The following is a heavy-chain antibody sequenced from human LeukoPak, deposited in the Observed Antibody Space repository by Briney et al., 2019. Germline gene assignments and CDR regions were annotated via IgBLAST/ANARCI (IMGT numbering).Heavy chain of an antibody. Sequence: PSETLSLTCTVSGGSISSYYWSWIRQPPGKGLEWIGYIYYSGSTNYNPSLKSRVTISVDTSKNQFSLKLSSVTAADTAVYYCARVRGGDGYNFGYWGQGTLVTVSS. D-gene: IGHD5-24*01. V-gene: IGHV4-59*01. CDR2: IYYSGST. CDR1: GGSISSYY. J-gene: IGHJ4*02. CDR3: ARVRGGDGYNFGY.